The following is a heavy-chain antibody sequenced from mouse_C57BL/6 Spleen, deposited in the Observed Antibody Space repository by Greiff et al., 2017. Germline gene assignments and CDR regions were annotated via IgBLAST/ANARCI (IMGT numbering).Heavy chain of an antibody. V-gene: IGHV1-19*01. CDR3: ARERLIPYAMDY. Sequence: VHVKQSGPVLVKPGASVKMSCKASGYTFTDYYMNWVKQSHGKSLEWIGVINPYNGGTSYNQKFKGKATLTVDKSSSTAYMELNSLTSEDSAVYYCARERLIPYAMDYWGQGTSVTVSS. D-gene: IGHD1-1*01. CDR2: INPYNGGT. CDR1: GYTFTDYY. J-gene: IGHJ4*01.